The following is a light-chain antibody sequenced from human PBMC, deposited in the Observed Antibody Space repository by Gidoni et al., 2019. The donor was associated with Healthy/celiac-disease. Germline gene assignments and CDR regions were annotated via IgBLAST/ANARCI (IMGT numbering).Light chain of an antibody. Sequence: SYELPQPPSVSVSPGQPARITCSGDALPKQYAYWYQQKPGQAPVLVIYKDSERPSGIPERFSGSSSRTTVTLTISGVQAEDEADYYCQSADSSGTWVFGGGTKLTVL. J-gene: IGLJ3*02. CDR1: ALPKQY. CDR3: QSADSSGTWV. V-gene: IGLV3-25*03. CDR2: KDS.